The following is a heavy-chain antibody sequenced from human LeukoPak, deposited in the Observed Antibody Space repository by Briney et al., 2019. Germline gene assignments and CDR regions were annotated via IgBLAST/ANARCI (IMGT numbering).Heavy chain of an antibody. D-gene: IGHD3-22*01. V-gene: IGHV3-23*01. CDR1: GFTFSSYA. CDR3: AILPTMIVGFDY. J-gene: IGHJ4*02. Sequence: PGGSLRLSCAASGFTFSSYAMSWVRQAPGKGLECISGFSGSGGSTYYADSVKGRFTISRDNARNSLYLQMNSLRAEDTAVYYCAILPTMIVGFDYWGQGTLVTVSS. CDR2: FSGSGGST.